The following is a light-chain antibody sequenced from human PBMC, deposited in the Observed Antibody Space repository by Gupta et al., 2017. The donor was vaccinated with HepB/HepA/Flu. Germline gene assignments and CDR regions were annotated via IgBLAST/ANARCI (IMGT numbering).Light chain of an antibody. V-gene: IGKV3-20*01. CDR3: QQYVNSLT. J-gene: IGKJ4*01. CDR2: GAS. Sequence: EIVLTQSPGTLSSSPGERATLSCRANQSVSGSYLAWYQEKPGPAPRLLIYGASSRASGIPDRFSGSGSGTDFTLTISRLEPEDFAMYYCQQYVNSLTFGGGTKVEIK. CDR1: QSVSGSY.